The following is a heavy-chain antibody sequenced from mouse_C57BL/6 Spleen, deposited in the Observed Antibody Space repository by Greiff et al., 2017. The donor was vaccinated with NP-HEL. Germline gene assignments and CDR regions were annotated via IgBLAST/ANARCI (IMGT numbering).Heavy chain of an antibody. CDR1: GYTFTSYW. V-gene: IGHV1-69*01. CDR3: ARLEMDY. J-gene: IGHJ4*01. Sequence: VQLQQPGAELVMPGASVKLSCKASGYTFTSYWMHWVKQRPGQGLEWIGEIDPSDSYTNYNQKFKGKSTLTVDKSSSTAYMQLSSLTSEDSAVYYCARLEMDYWGQGTSVTVSS. CDR2: IDPSDSYT.